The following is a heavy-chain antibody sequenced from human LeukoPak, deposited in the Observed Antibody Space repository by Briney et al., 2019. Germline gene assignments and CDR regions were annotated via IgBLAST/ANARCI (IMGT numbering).Heavy chain of an antibody. J-gene: IGHJ4*02. Sequence: PGRSLRLSCAASGFTFDDYAMHWVRQAPGKGLECVSGISWNIGCIGYADSVQGRFTISRDNAKNALYLQMNSLRAEDMALYYCAKGYTIFGVVIIPDHFDYWGQGTLVTVSS. CDR1: GFTFDDYA. CDR2: ISWNIGCI. D-gene: IGHD3-3*01. CDR3: AKGYTIFGVVIIPDHFDY. V-gene: IGHV3-9*03.